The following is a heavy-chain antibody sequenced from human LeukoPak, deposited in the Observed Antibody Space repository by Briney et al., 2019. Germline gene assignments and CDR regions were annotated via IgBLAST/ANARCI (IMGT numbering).Heavy chain of an antibody. J-gene: IGHJ4*02. CDR2: ISGSGGST. D-gene: IGHD3-22*01. CDR3: AKDPEYYYDSSGYL. CDR1: GFTFNSYA. V-gene: IGHV3-23*01. Sequence: HPGGSLRLSCAASGFTFNSYAMSWVRQAPGKGLEWVSAISGSGGSTYYADSVKGRFTISRDNSKNTLYLQMNSLRAEDTAVYYCAKDPEYYYDSSGYLWGQGTLVTVSS.